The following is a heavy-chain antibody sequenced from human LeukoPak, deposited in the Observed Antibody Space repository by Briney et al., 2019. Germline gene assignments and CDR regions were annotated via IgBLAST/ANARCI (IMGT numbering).Heavy chain of an antibody. J-gene: IGHJ3*02. CDR2: IRYDGSNK. D-gene: IGHD3-10*01. CDR1: GFTFSSYG. Sequence: GGSLRLSCAASGFTFSSYGMHWVRQAPGKGLEWVAFIRYDGSNKYYADSVKGRFTISRDNSKNTLYLQMNSLRAEDTAVYYCAKDPRILWFGELLKAFDIWGQGTMVTVSS. CDR3: AKDPRILWFGELLKAFDI. V-gene: IGHV3-30*02.